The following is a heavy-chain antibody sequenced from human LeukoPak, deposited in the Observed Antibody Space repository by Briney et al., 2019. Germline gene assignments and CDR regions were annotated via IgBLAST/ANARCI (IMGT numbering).Heavy chain of an antibody. J-gene: IGHJ4*02. CDR1: GFTFTDYA. D-gene: IGHD6-19*01. CDR2: ISASGSTM. CDR3: AKARTPYNSGFDY. Sequence: GGSLRLSCAASGFTFTDYAMGWVRQAPGQGLEWASTISASGSTMYYADSVRGRFTISRDDSKNTLSLQMSSLRAEDTAVYYCAKARTPYNSGFDYWGQGTLVAVSS. V-gene: IGHV3-23*01.